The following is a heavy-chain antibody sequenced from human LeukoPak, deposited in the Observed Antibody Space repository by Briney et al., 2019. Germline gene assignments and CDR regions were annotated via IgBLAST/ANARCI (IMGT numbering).Heavy chain of an antibody. Sequence: ASVKVSCKASGYTFTGYYMHWVRQAPGQGLEWMGWLNPNSGDAKYAQKFQGRVTMTRDTSINTAYMELSRLRFDDTAVYYCTRARITILGVANIDEHFDYWGQGTLVTVSS. CDR3: TRARITILGVANIDEHFDY. CDR2: LNPNSGDA. D-gene: IGHD3-3*01. J-gene: IGHJ4*02. V-gene: IGHV1-2*02. CDR1: GYTFTGYY.